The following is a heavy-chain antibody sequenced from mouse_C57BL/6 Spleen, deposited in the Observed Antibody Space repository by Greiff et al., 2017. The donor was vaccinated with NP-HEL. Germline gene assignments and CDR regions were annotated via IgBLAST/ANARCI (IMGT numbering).Heavy chain of an antibody. CDR2: IYPGSGST. V-gene: IGHV1-55*01. CDR1: GYTFTSYW. J-gene: IGHJ1*03. CDR3: ARSWGRYFDV. Sequence: QVQLKESGAELVKPGASVKMSCKASGYTFTSYWITWVKQRPGQGLEWIGDIYPGSGSTNYNEKFKSKATLTVDTSSSTAYMQLSSLTSEDSAVYYCARSWGRYFDVWGTGTTVTVSS.